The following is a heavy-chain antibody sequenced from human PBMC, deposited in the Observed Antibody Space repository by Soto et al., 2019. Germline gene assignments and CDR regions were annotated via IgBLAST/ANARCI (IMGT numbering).Heavy chain of an antibody. CDR2: MNPNSGNT. V-gene: IGHV1-8*01. D-gene: IGHD6-6*01. J-gene: IGHJ6*02. Sequence: ASVKVSCKASGYTFTEYYVHWVRQAPGQGLEWMGWMNPNSGNTGYAQKFQGRVTMTRNTSISTAYMELSSLRSEDTAVYYCARVPRIAARRGRVYYYGMDVWGQGSTVTVSS. CDR1: GYTFTEYY. CDR3: ARVPRIAARRGRVYYYGMDV.